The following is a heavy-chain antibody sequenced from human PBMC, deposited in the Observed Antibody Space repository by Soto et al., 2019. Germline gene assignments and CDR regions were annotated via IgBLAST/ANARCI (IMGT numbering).Heavy chain of an antibody. Sequence: AWTLVLSFAASGFTFSRCSLNWGRQAPGRGLEWVSSISGTTRCMYYGESMKGRFTISRDNAKNYLYLEMNSLRAEYTAVYYWAREFQHLTAKLDYWVQ. CDR1: GFTFSRCS. D-gene: IGHD2-2*01. V-gene: IGHV3-21*06. J-gene: IGHJ4*02. CDR3: AREFQHLTAKLDY. CDR2: ISGTTRCM.